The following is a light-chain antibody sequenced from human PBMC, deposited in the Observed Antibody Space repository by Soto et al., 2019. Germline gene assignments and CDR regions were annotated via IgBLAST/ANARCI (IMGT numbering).Light chain of an antibody. V-gene: IGKV1-5*01. CDR1: QSINGR. Sequence: DIQMTQSPSTLSAPIGDRVTITCRASQSINGRLAWYQQKPGKPPKLLIYDVSFLESGVPSRFSGSGSGTDFNLTSSSLRPDDFATFYCQQYKVDPYTFGQGTRLDIQ. CDR2: DVS. CDR3: QQYKVDPYT. J-gene: IGKJ2*01.